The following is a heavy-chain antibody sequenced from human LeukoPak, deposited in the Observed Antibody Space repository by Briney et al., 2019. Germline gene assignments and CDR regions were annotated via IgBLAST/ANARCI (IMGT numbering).Heavy chain of an antibody. V-gene: IGHV3-23*01. J-gene: IGHJ5*02. CDR3: AKGPGRYQLQTFDP. CDR2: ISGSGGST. CDR1: GFTFSSYA. D-gene: IGHD2-2*01. Sequence: PGRSLRLSCAASGFTFSSYAMSWVRQAPGKGLEWVSAISGSGGSTYYADSVKGRFTISRDNSKNTLYLQMNSLRAEDTAVYYCAKGPGRYQLQTFDPWGQGTLVTVSS.